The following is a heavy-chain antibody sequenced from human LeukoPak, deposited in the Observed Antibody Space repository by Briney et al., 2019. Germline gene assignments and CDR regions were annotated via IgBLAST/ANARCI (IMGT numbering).Heavy chain of an antibody. V-gene: IGHV4-38-2*02. J-gene: IGHJ5*02. CDR1: GYSISSGYY. D-gene: IGHD3-22*01. CDR2: IYHSGST. Sequence: KPSETLSLTCTVSGYSISSGYYWGWIRQPPGKGLEWIGSIYHSGSTYYNPSLKSRVTISVDTSKNQFSPKLSSVTAADTAVYYCARDPRYYYDSSGIPGWFDPWGQGTLVTVSS. CDR3: ARDPRYYYDSSGIPGWFDP.